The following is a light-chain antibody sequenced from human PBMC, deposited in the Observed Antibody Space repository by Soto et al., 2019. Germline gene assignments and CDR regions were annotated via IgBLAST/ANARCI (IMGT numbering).Light chain of an antibody. CDR2: DVS. V-gene: IGLV2-14*01. CDR3: SSYTSSSHLYV. J-gene: IGLJ1*01. Sequence: CVRPRAASWSGAAGRASSLSCPGTSSDVGGYNYVSWYQQHPGKAPKLMIYDVSNRPSGVSNRFSGSKSGNTASLTISGFQADDEADSSCSSYTSSSHLYVFGIGTKVTVL. CDR1: SSDVGGYNY.